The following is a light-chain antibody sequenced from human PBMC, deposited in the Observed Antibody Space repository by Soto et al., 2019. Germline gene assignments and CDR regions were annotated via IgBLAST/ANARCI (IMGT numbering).Light chain of an antibody. V-gene: IGKV2-28*01. J-gene: IGKJ3*01. CDR2: LGS. Sequence: DIVMTQSPLSLPVTPGEPASISCRSSQSLLHSNGYNYLDWYLQKPGQSPQLLIYLGSNRASGVPDRFSGSGSGTDFTLKISRVEAADVGVYYCMQALQTVSTFGPGTKVDIK. CDR1: QSLLHSNGYNY. CDR3: MQALQTVST.